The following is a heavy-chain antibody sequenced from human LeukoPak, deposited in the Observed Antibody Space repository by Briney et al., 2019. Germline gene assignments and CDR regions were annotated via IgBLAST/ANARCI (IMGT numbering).Heavy chain of an antibody. J-gene: IGHJ4*02. V-gene: IGHV3-11*04. CDR3: ARDRYCSSTSCYREPYVDN. Sequence: GGSLRLSCAASGFTFSDYYMSWIRQAPGKGLEWVSYISSSGSTIYYADSVKGRFTISRDNAKNSLYLQMNSLRAEDTAVYYCARDRYCSSTSCYREPYVDNWGQGTLVTVSS. CDR1: GFTFSDYY. D-gene: IGHD2-2*02. CDR2: ISSSGSTI.